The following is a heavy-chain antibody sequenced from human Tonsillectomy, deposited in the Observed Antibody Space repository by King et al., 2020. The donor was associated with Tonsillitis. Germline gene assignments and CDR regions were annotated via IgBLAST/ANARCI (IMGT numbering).Heavy chain of an antibody. V-gene: IGHV3-48*03. CDR1: GFTFSSYE. Sequence: QLVQSGGGLVQPGGSLRLSCAASGFTFSSYEMNWVRQAPGKGLEWVSYIRSIGSTIYHADSVKGLFTISRDNAKNSLYLQMNSLRAEDTAVYYCARDRGSYSYYYYMDVWGKGTTVTVSS. J-gene: IGHJ6*03. CDR3: ARDRGSYSYYYYMDV. CDR2: IRSIGSTI. D-gene: IGHD1-26*01.